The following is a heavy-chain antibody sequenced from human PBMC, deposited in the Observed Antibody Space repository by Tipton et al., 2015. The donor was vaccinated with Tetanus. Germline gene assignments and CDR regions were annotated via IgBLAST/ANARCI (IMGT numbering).Heavy chain of an antibody. D-gene: IGHD1-1*01. CDR1: GFTSESHY. Sequence: SLRLSCAVSGFTSESHYMHWVRQTPDKGLVWISRINPSGRRTDYADSVKGRFTISRDHAKNTVYLQMSSLRAEDTAVYFCARRSLTNYGLDVWGQGTPVTVCS. J-gene: IGHJ6*02. CDR3: ARRSLTNYGLDV. CDR2: INPSGRRT. V-gene: IGHV3-74*01.